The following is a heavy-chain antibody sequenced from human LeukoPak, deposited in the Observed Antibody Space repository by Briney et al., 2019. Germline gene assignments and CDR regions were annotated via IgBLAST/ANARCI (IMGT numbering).Heavy chain of an antibody. J-gene: IGHJ6*02. CDR3: ARSEEVVIGASYYYGMDV. CDR1: RFTFSDYY. CDR2: INGAGGNT. Sequence: KPGGSLRLSCAASRFTFSDYYMSWIRQAPGKGLEWVSYINGAGGNTIYADSVKGRFTISRDNAKNSLYLQMNSLRAEDTDIYYCARSEEVVIGASYYYGMDVWGQGTTVTVSS. D-gene: IGHD2-21*01. V-gene: IGHV3-11*03.